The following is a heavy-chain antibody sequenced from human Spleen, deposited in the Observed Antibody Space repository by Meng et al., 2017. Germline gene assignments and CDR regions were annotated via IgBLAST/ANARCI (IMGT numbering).Heavy chain of an antibody. CDR1: GGSFSGYY. CDR2: INHSGST. CDR3: ARATSTGSGWYRAVLWFDP. D-gene: IGHD6-19*01. J-gene: IGHJ5*02. Sequence: QVELKQWGAGLLKPSETLSLTCAVYGGSFSGYYWSWIRQPPGRGLEWIGEINHSGSTNYNPSLKSRVTISVDTSKNQFSLKLSSVTAADTAVYYCARATSTGSGWYRAVLWFDPWGQGTLVTVSS. V-gene: IGHV4-34*01.